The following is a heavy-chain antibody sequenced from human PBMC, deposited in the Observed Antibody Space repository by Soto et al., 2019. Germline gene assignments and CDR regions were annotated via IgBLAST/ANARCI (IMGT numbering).Heavy chain of an antibody. V-gene: IGHV3-23*01. CDR2: IGGSGSST. Sequence: AGGSLRLTCAASGFTFSSYAMSWVRQAPGKGLEWVSTIGGSGSSTYYADSVKGRFTISRDNSKNTLYLQMNSLRADDTAVYYCAKDGNWFDPWGQGTLVTVSS. J-gene: IGHJ5*02. CDR1: GFTFSSYA. CDR3: AKDGNWFDP.